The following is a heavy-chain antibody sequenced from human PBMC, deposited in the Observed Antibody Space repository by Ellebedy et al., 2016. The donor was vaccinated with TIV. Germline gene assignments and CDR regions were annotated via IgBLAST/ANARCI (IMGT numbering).Heavy chain of an antibody. J-gene: IGHJ3*02. CDR3: ARNICGSECYNAFDI. CDR2: ITYDGSNQ. Sequence: GESLKISCDASGFSFDIYSMHWVRQAPGKGLDWVAVITYDGSNQHYADSVKVRFTISRDIIKNTMYLQMKSLTAEDTAVYYCARNICGSECYNAFDIWGQGTMVTGSS. D-gene: IGHD2-21*01. CDR1: GFSFDIYS. V-gene: IGHV3-30-3*01.